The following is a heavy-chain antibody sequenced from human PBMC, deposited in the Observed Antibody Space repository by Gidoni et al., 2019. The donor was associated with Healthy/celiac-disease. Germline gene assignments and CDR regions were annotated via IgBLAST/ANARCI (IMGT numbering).Heavy chain of an antibody. V-gene: IGHV3-48*02. CDR2: ISSSSSTI. CDR1: GFTFSSYS. CDR3: ATSYSSGWYGGLDWFDP. D-gene: IGHD6-19*01. J-gene: IGHJ5*02. Sequence: EVQLVESGGGLVQPGGSLRLSCAASGFTFSSYSMNWVRQAPGKGLELVSYISSSSSTIYYADSVKGRFTISRDNAKNSLYLQMNSLRDEDTAVYYCATSYSSGWYGGLDWFDPWGQGTLVTVSS.